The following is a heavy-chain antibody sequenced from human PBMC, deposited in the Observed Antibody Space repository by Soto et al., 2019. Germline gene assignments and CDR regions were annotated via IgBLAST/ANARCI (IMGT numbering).Heavy chain of an antibody. CDR1: GFTFSGSA. J-gene: IGHJ6*02. D-gene: IGHD6-6*01. V-gene: IGHV3-73*01. CDR3: TRHVGSSSLYYYYGMDV. CDR2: IRSKVDSYAT. Sequence: GGSLRLSCAASGFTFSGSAMHWVRQASGKGLEWVGRIRSKVDSYATAYAASVKGRFSISRDDSKNMAYLQMNSLKTEDTAVYYCTRHVGSSSLYYYYGMDVWGQGTTVTVSS.